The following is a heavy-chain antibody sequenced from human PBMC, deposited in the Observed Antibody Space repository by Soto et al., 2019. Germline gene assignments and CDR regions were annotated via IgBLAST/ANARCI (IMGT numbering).Heavy chain of an antibody. V-gene: IGHV3-9*01. J-gene: IGHJ4*02. CDR1: GFTFDDYA. D-gene: IGHD6-19*01. Sequence: GGSLRLSCAASGFTFDDYAMHWVRQAPGKGLEWVSGISWNSGSIGYADSVKGRFTISRDNAKNSLYLQMNSLRAEDTALYYCAKDISEWLRTTNIAVAGPFDYWGQGTLVTVSS. CDR2: ISWNSGSI. CDR3: AKDISEWLRTTNIAVAGPFDY.